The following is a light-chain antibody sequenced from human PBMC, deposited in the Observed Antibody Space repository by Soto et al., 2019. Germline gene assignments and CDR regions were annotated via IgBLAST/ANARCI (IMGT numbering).Light chain of an antibody. CDR2: GAS. V-gene: IGKV3-15*01. J-gene: IGKJ1*01. Sequence: EMTLSRASLSVARGERANLTCRASQSVSSNLAWYQQKPGQAPRLLIYGASTRATGIPARFSVSGSGTEFTLTIRCLQPGDCATYYCQDYNCYSEGFGEGTKLDIK. CDR3: QDYNCYSEG. CDR1: QSVSSN.